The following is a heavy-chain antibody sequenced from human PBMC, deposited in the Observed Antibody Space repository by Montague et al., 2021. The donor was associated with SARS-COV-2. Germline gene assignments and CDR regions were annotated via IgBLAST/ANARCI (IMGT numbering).Heavy chain of an antibody. CDR1: GGSISSRSYY. CDR2: IYYSGNT. D-gene: IGHD1-26*01. J-gene: IGHJ3*02. Sequence: SETLSLTCTISGGSISSRSYYWGWIRQPPGKGLEWIGGIYYSGNTYYNPSLKSRVTISVDPSKNQFSLKLTSVTAADTAVYFCAREGAAVGARRTFDIWGQGTVVTVSS. CDR3: AREGAAVGARRTFDI. V-gene: IGHV4-39*07.